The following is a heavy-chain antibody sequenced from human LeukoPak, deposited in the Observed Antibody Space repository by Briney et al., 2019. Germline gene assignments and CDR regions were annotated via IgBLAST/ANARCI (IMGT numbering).Heavy chain of an antibody. J-gene: IGHJ4*02. CDR1: GYTFTEYY. CDR3: ARDLGVHSGNYPRDY. D-gene: IGHD1-26*01. V-gene: IGHV1-2*02. CDR2: INPKSGDT. Sequence: GASVKVSCKASGYTFTEYYIHWVRQAPGQGLEWMGWINPKSGDTTYAQKFQGRVTMTRDTSISTAYMELSSLRSDDTAVYYCARDLGVHSGNYPRDYWGQGTLVTVSS.